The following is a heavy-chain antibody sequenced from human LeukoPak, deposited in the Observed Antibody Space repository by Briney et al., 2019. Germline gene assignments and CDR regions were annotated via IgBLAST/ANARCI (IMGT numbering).Heavy chain of an antibody. Sequence: GGSLRLSCAASGFTFSSYSMNWVRQAPGKGLEWVSSISSSSSYIYYADSVKGRFTISRDNAKNSLYLQMNSLRAEDTAVYYCARDWGIAVAGTKHDYWGQGTLVTVSS. D-gene: IGHD6-19*01. CDR2: ISSSSSYI. CDR3: ARDWGIAVAGTKHDY. CDR1: GFTFSSYS. J-gene: IGHJ4*02. V-gene: IGHV3-21*01.